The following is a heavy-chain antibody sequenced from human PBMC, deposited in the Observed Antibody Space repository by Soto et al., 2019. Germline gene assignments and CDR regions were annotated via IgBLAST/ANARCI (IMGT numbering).Heavy chain of an antibody. V-gene: IGHV1-46*03. J-gene: IGHJ5*02. CDR3: ARDRSCMGTPDNRFDP. CDR1: GYTFTSYY. Sequence: ASVKVSCKASGYTFTSYYMHWVRQAPGQGLEWMGIINPSGGSTSYAQKFQGRVTMTRDTSTSTVYMELSSLRSEDTAVYYCARDRSCMGTPDNRFDPWGQGTLVTVSS. D-gene: IGHD2-8*01. CDR2: INPSGGST.